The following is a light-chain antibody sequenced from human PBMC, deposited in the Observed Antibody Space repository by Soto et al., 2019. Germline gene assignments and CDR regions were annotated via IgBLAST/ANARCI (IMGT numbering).Light chain of an antibody. V-gene: IGLV1-44*01. CDR2: SNN. Sequence: QPVLTQPPSASGTPGQRVTISCSGSSSNIGSNTVTWYLQLPGTAPKLLIHSNNQRPSGVPDRFSGSKSGTSASLAISGLQSEDEAHYYCAVGDDSLNGQVVFGGGTKVTVL. J-gene: IGLJ2*01. CDR1: SSNIGSNT. CDR3: AVGDDSLNGQVV.